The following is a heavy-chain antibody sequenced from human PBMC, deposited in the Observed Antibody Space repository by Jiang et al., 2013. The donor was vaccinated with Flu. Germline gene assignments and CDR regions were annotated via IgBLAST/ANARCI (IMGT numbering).Heavy chain of an antibody. CDR3: ARESEISIFGVVSKWSDP. J-gene: IGHJ5*02. CDR2: MSYGGSNK. V-gene: IGHV3-30-3*01. CDR1: GFTVNTSA. D-gene: IGHD3-3*01. Sequence: SLRLSCAASGFTVNTSAMHWVRQAPGKGLEWVTVMSYGGSNKYYADSVKGRFTISRDNSKNTLYLQMNSLRAEDTAVYYCARESEISIFGVVSKWSDPWGQGTLVTVSS.